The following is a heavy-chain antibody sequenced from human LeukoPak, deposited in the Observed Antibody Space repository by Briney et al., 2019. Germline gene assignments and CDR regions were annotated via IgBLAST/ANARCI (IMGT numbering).Heavy chain of an antibody. J-gene: IGHJ6*03. V-gene: IGHV3-21*01. CDR2: ISSSSSYI. CDR1: GFTFSSYS. CDR3: ARVLRALFGVVIINYYYMDV. Sequence: GGSLRLSCAASGFTFSSYSMNWVRQAPGKGLEWVSSISSSSSYIYYADSVKGRFTISRDNAKNSLYLQMNSLRAEDTAVYYCARVLRALFGVVIINYYYMDVWGKGTTVTVSS. D-gene: IGHD3-3*01.